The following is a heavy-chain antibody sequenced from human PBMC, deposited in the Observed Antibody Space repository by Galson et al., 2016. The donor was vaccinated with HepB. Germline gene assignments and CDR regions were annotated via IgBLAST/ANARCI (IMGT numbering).Heavy chain of an antibody. Sequence: SLRLSCAASGFTFSSYAMSWVRQAPGKGLEWVSGIAVGGRDINYVESVKGRFTISRDNSKNTLNLEMNSLRSEDTAVYFCAKGRHITRSGVLIPRWFFDLWGRSTLVTVSS. CDR2: IAVGGRDI. V-gene: IGHV3-23*01. CDR3: AKGRHITRSGVLIPRWFFDL. D-gene: IGHD3-3*01. CDR1: GFTFSSYA. J-gene: IGHJ2*01.